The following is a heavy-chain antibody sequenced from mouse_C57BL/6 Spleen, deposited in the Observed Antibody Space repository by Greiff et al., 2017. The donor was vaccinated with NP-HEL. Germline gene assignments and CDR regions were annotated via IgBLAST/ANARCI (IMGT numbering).Heavy chain of an antibody. J-gene: IGHJ2*01. D-gene: IGHD1-1*01. CDR2: ISYDGSN. Sequence: EVKLQESGPGLVKPSQSLSLPCSVPGYSITSGYYWNWIRQFPGNKLEWMGYISYDGSNNYNPSLKNRISITRDTSKNQFFLKLNSVTTEDTATYYCARSLHYFDYWGQGTTLTVSS. CDR3: ARSLHYFDY. V-gene: IGHV3-6*01. CDR1: GYSITSGYY.